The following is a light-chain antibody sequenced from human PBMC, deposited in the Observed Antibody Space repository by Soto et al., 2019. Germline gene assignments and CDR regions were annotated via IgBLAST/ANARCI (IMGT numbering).Light chain of an antibody. CDR3: QKYDSAPRGLT. CDR1: QGISNY. V-gene: IGKV1-27*01. Sequence: DIQMTQSPSSLSASVGDRVAITCRASQGISNYLAWYQKKPGKVPKLLIYGASTLQSGVPSRFSGSGSGTAFTLTISNLQPEDVGTYYCQKYDSAPRGLTFGGGTKVEIK. J-gene: IGKJ4*01. CDR2: GAS.